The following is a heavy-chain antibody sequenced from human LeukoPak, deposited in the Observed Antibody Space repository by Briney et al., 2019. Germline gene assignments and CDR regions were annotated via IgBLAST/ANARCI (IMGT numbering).Heavy chain of an antibody. CDR1: GASINSYY. D-gene: IGHD6-19*01. V-gene: IGHV4-4*07. Sequence: PSETLSLTCSVSGASINSYYWTWIRQPAGKGLEWIRRIYSSGSTNYNPSLKGRVTLSVDTSKNQFSLKLSSVTAADTAVYYCARDASGWSGDYFDYWGQGILVTVSS. CDR2: IYSSGST. CDR3: ARDASGWSGDYFDY. J-gene: IGHJ4*02.